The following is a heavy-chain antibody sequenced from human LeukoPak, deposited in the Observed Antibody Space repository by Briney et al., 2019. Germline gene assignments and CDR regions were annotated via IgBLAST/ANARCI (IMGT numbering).Heavy chain of an antibody. CDR3: ARGYCSGGSCYRLGSFDP. V-gene: IGHV3-21*01. D-gene: IGHD2-15*01. Sequence: GGSLRLSCAASGFTFSSYSMNWVRQAPGKGLEWVSSISSSSSYIYYADSVKGRFTISRDNAKNSLCLQMNSLRAEDTAVYYCARGYCSGGSCYRLGSFDPWGQGTLVTVSS. CDR1: GFTFSSYS. CDR2: ISSSSSYI. J-gene: IGHJ5*02.